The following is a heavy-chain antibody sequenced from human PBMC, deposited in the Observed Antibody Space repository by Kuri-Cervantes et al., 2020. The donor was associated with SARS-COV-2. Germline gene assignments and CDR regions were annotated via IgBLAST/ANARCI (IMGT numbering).Heavy chain of an antibody. V-gene: IGHV4-39*01. CDR1: GGSISSSSSY. J-gene: IGHJ2*01. CDR2: IFYSGIT. D-gene: IGHD3-22*01. Sequence: GSLRLSCTVSGGSISSSSSYWGWIRQPPGKGLEWIGGIFYSGITYYNPSLKSRVTISVDTSKNQFSLRLTSVTAADTALYYCARQLYYYDSRSDLRGFLDLWGRGTLVTVSS. CDR3: ARQLYYYDSRSDLRGFLDL.